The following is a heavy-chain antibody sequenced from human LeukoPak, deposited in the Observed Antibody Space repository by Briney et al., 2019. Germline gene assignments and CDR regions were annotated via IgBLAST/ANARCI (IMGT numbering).Heavy chain of an antibody. J-gene: IGHJ4*02. CDR3: ARDRFYYYDSSGYYEARSYYFDY. CDR1: GGSFSGYY. CDR2: INHSGST. D-gene: IGHD3-22*01. V-gene: IGHV4-34*01. Sequence: SETLSLTCAVYGGSFSGYYWSWIRQPPGKGLEWIGEINHSGSTNYNPSLKSRVTISVDTSKNQFSLKLSSVTAADTAVYYCARDRFYYYDSSGYYEARSYYFDYWGQGTLVTVSS.